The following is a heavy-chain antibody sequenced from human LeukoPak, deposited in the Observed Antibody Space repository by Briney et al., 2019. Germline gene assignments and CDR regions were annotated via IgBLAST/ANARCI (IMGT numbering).Heavy chain of an antibody. CDR3: ARDGGKWNDDGYYHYMDV. V-gene: IGHV4-59*01. CDR1: GGSITSYY. Sequence: PSETLSLTCTVSGGSITSYYWSWIRQPPGKGLEWIGFIYYSGSTYYNPSLKSQVTISVDTSKNQFSLKLRSVTAADTAVYYCARDGGKWNDDGYYHYMDVWGKGTTVTISS. J-gene: IGHJ6*03. CDR2: IYYSGST. D-gene: IGHD1-1*01.